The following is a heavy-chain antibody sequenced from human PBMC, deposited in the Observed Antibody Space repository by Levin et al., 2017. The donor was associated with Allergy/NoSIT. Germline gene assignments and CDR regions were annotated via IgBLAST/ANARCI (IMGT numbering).Heavy chain of an antibody. J-gene: IGHJ3*02. CDR2: IKQDGSEK. D-gene: IGHD5-18*01. Sequence: GGSLRLSCAASGFTFSSYWMSWVRQAPGKGLEWVANIKQDGSEKYYVDSVKGRFTISRDNAKNSLYLQMNSLRAEDTAVYYCARDPGYSYGYSDAFDIWGQGTMVTVSS. CDR3: ARDPGYSYGYSDAFDI. CDR1: GFTFSSYW. V-gene: IGHV3-7*04.